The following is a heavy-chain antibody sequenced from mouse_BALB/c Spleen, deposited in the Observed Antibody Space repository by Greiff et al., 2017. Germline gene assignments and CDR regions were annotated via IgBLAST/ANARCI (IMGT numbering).Heavy chain of an antibody. CDR3: ARGGDYYGNYVAY. D-gene: IGHD2-1*01. V-gene: IGHV1-87*01. CDR2: IYPGDGDT. CDR1: GYTFTSYW. Sequence: VQLQQSGAELARPGASVKLSCKASGYTFTSYWMQWVKQRPGQGLEWIGAIYPGDGDTRYTQKFKGKATLTADKSSSTAYMQLSSLASEDSAVYYCARGGDYYGNYVAYWGQGTLVTVSA. J-gene: IGHJ3*01.